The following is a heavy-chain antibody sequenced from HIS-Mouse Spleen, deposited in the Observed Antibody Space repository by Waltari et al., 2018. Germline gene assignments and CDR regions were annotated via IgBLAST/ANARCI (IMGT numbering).Heavy chain of an antibody. CDR3: AGDGGMGRWYFDL. CDR1: GFTVSSNY. Sequence: EVQLVESGGGLIQPGGSLRLSCAASGFTVSSNYMSWVRQAPGKGLGWRQVIYRRGSTDYADSVKGRFTISRDNSKNTLYLQMNSLRAEDTAVYYCAGDGGMGRWYFDLWGRGTLVTVSS. V-gene: IGHV3-53*01. CDR2: IYRRGST. D-gene: IGHD3-16*01. J-gene: IGHJ2*01.